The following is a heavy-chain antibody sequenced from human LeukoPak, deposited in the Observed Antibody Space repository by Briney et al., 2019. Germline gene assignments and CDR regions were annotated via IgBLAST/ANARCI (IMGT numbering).Heavy chain of an antibody. CDR2: IYSGGST. Sequence: GGSLRLSCAASGFTVSSNYMSWVRQAPGKGLEWVSVIYSGGSTYYADSVKGRFTISRDNSKNTLYLQMHSLRAEDTAVYYCASPYYYGSGSYNLGAFDIWGQGTMVTVSS. V-gene: IGHV3-66*01. CDR3: ASPYYYGSGSYNLGAFDI. J-gene: IGHJ3*02. CDR1: GFTVSSNY. D-gene: IGHD3-10*01.